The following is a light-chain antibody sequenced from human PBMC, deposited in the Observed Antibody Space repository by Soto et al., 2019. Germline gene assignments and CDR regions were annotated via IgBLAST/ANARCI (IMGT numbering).Light chain of an antibody. CDR2: GAS. CDR3: QQYGSSGT. Sequence: EVVMTQSPATLSVSPGERATLSCRTSQSVSSDLAWYQQIPGQAPRLLIYGASNRATGIPDRFSGSGSGTDFTLTISRLEPEDFAVYYCQQYGSSGTFGQGTKVDIK. CDR1: QSVSSD. V-gene: IGKV3-20*01. J-gene: IGKJ1*01.